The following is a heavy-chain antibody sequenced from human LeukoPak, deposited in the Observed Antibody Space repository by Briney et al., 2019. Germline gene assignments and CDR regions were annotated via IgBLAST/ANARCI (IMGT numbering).Heavy chain of an antibody. Sequence: GGSLRLSCAASGFTFSSYAMSWVRQAPGKGLEWVSGISGSGGNTYYVDSVKGRFTISRDNSKNKFYLKMNSLRAEDTAVYYCVKAAGIIGTTYFDYWGQGTLVTVSS. CDR2: ISGSGGNT. D-gene: IGHD1-20*01. CDR3: VKAAGIIGTTYFDY. J-gene: IGHJ4*02. V-gene: IGHV3-23*01. CDR1: GFTFSSYA.